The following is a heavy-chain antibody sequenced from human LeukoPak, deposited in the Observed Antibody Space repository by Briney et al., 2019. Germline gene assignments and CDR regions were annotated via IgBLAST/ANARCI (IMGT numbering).Heavy chain of an antibody. J-gene: IGHJ6*03. D-gene: IGHD6-13*01. CDR1: GFTFSSYA. CDR3: ARIAAAGVRSLYMDV. Sequence: GGSLRLSCAASGFTFSSYAMHWVRQAPGKGLEYVSAISSNGGSTYYANSVKGRFTISRDNSKNTLYLQMGSLRAEDMAVYYCARIAAAGVRSLYMDVWGKGTTVTVSS. CDR2: ISSNGGST. V-gene: IGHV3-64*01.